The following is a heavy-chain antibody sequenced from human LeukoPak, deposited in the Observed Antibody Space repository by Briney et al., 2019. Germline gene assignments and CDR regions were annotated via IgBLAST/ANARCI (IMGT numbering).Heavy chain of an antibody. CDR3: TRDSGTTGVVKFDP. D-gene: IGHD4-23*01. Sequence: PSETLSLTCTVSSGSISTSNYYWGWIRQPPGKGLEWIGYIYYSGSTNYNPSLKSRVTISVDTSKNQFSLRLTSVTAADTAVYYCTRDSGTTGVVKFDPWGQGILVTVSS. CDR2: IYYSGST. CDR1: SGSISTSNYY. V-gene: IGHV4-61*05. J-gene: IGHJ5*02.